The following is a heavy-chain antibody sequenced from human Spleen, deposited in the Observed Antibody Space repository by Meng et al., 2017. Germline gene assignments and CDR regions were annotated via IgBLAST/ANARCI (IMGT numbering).Heavy chain of an antibody. CDR1: GGSISSIDW. V-gene: IGHV4/OR15-8*02. CDR3: ASWIYSCGWQ. J-gene: IGHJ4*02. D-gene: IGHD6-19*01. CDR2: IYHGGDT. Sequence: GHLQESGPGLVKPSGTLSLTCVVSGGSISSIDWWSWVRQPPGKGLEWIGEIYHGGDTNYNPSLKSRVTIAIDKSKNQFSLKLSSVTAADTAVYYCASWIYSCGWQWGQGALVTVSS.